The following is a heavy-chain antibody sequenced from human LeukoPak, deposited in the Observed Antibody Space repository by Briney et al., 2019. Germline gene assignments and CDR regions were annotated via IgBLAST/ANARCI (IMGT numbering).Heavy chain of an antibody. D-gene: IGHD3-22*01. CDR2: ISAYNGNT. Sequence: ASVKVSCKAFGYTFTSYGISWVRQAPGQGLEWMGRISAYNGNTNYAQKLQGRVTMTTDTSTSTAYMELRSLRSDDTAVYYCAATYYYDSSGYRILVYWGQGTLVTVSS. CDR3: AATYYYDSSGYRILVY. CDR1: GYTFTSYG. J-gene: IGHJ4*02. V-gene: IGHV1-18*01.